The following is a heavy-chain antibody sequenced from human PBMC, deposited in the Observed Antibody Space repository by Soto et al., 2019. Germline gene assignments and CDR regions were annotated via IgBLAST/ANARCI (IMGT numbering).Heavy chain of an antibody. V-gene: IGHV3-23*01. CDR2: ISGSGGST. CDR3: AKPSTAGPFDY. J-gene: IGHJ4*02. D-gene: IGHD4-17*01. CDR1: GFTFSNAW. Sequence: GGSLRLSCAASGFTFSNAWMNWVRQAPGKGLEWVSAISGSGGSTYYADSVKGRFTISRDNSKNTLYLQMNSLRAEDTAVYYCAKPSTAGPFDYWGQGTLVTVSS.